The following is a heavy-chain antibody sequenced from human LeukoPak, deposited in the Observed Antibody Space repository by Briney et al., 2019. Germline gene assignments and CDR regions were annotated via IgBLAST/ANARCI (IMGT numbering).Heavy chain of an antibody. J-gene: IGHJ5*02. CDR2: ISGSGGST. V-gene: IGHV3-23*01. Sequence: GGSLRLSCAASGFTFSSYAMSWVRQAPGKGLEWVSAISGSGGSTYYADSVKGRFTISRDNSKNTLYLQMNSLRAEDTAVYYCVKAPRYSSSWNWFDPWGQGTLVTVSS. CDR1: GFTFSSYA. D-gene: IGHD6-13*01. CDR3: VKAPRYSSSWNWFDP.